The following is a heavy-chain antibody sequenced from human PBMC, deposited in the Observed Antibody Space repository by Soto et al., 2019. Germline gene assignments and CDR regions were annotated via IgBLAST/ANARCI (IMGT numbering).Heavy chain of an antibody. CDR2: IWYDGSNK. Sequence: GGSLRLSCAASGFTFSSYGMHWVRQAPGKGLEWVAVIWYDGSNKYYADSVKGRFTISRDNSKNTLYLQMNSLRAEDTAVYYCARDKDYDTLTGYGRYGMDVWGQGTTVTVSS. CDR3: ARDKDYDTLTGYGRYGMDV. D-gene: IGHD3-9*01. J-gene: IGHJ6*02. CDR1: GFTFSSYG. V-gene: IGHV3-33*01.